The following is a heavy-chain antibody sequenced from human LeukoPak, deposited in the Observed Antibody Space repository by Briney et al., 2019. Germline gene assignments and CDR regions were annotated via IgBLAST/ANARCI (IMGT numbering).Heavy chain of an antibody. V-gene: IGHV5-51*01. D-gene: IGHD3-22*01. CDR3: ARSGGDSNGYRVWFDP. J-gene: IGHJ5*02. Sequence: GESLKISCKGSGYSFTNYWIGWVRQMPGKGLEWMGIIYPGDSDTRYSPSFQGQVTISADKSISIAYLQWSSLKASDTAMYYCARSGGDSNGYRVWFDPWGQGTLVTVSS. CDR1: GYSFTNYW. CDR2: IYPGDSDT.